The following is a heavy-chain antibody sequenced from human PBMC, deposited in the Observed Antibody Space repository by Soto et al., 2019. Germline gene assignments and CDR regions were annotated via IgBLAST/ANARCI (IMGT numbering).Heavy chain of an antibody. CDR2: IIPIFGTA. CDR3: ARRVYYDILTGYHKHYYYYGMEV. D-gene: IGHD3-9*01. CDR1: GCTFSSYA. J-gene: IGHJ6*01. V-gene: IGHV1-69*13. Sequence: GASVKVSCKASGCTFSSYAISWVRQVPGQGLEWMGGIIPIFGTANYAQKFQGRVTITADESTSTAYMELSSLRSEDTAVYYCARRVYYDILTGYHKHYYYYGMEVWGQATTVIVS.